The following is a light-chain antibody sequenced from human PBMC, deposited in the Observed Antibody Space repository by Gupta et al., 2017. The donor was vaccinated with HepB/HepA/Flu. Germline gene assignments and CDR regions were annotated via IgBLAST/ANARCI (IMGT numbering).Light chain of an antibody. Sequence: EIQMTQSPSSLSASVGDRVTINCRASQDINTYLNWYQQKLGKPPTLIIYTASTLQSGVPSRFSGSGCGKYFTLIISSLQPDYFVTYCWQHSYKMPVTFGPGTRVDI. CDR1: QDINTY. CDR2: TAS. J-gene: IGKJ3*01. V-gene: IGKV1-39*01. CDR3: QHSYKMPVT.